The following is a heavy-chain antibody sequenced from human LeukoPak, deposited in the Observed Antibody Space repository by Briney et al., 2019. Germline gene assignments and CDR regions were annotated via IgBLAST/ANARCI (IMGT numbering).Heavy chain of an antibody. Sequence: QSGGSLRLSCAASGFTFSTYWMHWVRQAPGKGLEWVSYISSSGSTIYYADSVKGRFTISRDNAKNSLYLQMNSLRAEDTAVYYCAGVLRFFDYWGQGTLVSVSS. V-gene: IGHV3-48*03. CDR3: AGVLRFFDY. CDR1: GFTFSTYW. D-gene: IGHD3-3*01. CDR2: ISSSGSTI. J-gene: IGHJ4*02.